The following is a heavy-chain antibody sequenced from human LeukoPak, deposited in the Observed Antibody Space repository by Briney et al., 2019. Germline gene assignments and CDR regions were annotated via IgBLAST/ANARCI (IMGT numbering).Heavy chain of an antibody. CDR1: GGSISSYY. D-gene: IGHD6-13*01. CDR3: AREVGYSSSWFAFDI. CDR2: IYYSGST. Sequence: SETLSLTCTVSGGSISSYYWSWIRQPPGKGLEWIGYIYYSGSTNYNPSLKSRVTISVDTSKNQFSLKLSSVTAADTAVYYCAREVGYSSSWFAFDIWGQGTMVTVSS. J-gene: IGHJ3*02. V-gene: IGHV4-59*01.